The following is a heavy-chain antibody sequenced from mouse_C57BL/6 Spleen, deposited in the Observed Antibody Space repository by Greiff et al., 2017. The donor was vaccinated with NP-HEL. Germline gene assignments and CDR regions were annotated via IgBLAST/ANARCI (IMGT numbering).Heavy chain of an antibody. V-gene: IGHV1-15*01. CDR1: GYTFTDYE. CDR2: IDPETGGT. Sequence: QVQLKESGAELVRPGASVTLSCKASGYTFTDYEMHWVKQTPVHGLEWIGAIDPETGGTAYNQKFKGKAILTADKSSSTAYMELRSLTSEDSAVYYCTRGDYGDYWGQGTTLTVSS. CDR3: TRGDYGDY. J-gene: IGHJ2*01. D-gene: IGHD2-4*01.